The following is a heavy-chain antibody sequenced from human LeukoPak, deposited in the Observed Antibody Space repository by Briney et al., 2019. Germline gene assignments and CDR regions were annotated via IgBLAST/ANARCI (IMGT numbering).Heavy chain of an antibody. CDR3: ARADFIDAGPYLIGP. J-gene: IGHJ5*02. V-gene: IGHV1-2*02. CDR1: GYSFTDYY. CDR2: INTKSGRT. D-gene: IGHD3-3*01. Sequence: RASVRVSRKTSGYSFTDYYIHWVRQAPGQALEWMGWINTKSGRTSSARKFQGRVTMTRDPSITTVYMDMAWLTSDDTAIYFCARADFIDAGPYLIGPWGQGTLVTVSS.